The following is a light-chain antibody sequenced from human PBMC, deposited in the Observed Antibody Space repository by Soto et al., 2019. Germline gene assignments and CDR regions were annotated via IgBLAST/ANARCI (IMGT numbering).Light chain of an antibody. CDR1: QSMSSTY. CDR2: GAS. CDR3: QQYGSSPT. J-gene: IGKJ5*01. V-gene: IGKV3-20*01. Sequence: EIVLTESPSTQSSSSWERATLSCRASQSMSSTYLAWYQQKPGQAPRLLMYGASRRATGIPDRFSGSGSVTDFTLTISRLEPEDFAVYYCQQYGSSPTFGQGTRLE.